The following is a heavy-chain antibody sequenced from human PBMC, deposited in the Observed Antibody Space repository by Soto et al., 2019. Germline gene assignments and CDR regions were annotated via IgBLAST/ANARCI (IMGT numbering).Heavy chain of an antibody. CDR2: ISAYNGNT. CDR3: ASWGEEYDVGAFDI. Sequence: ASGQVCSRASGYTFTSYDISWERQAPEQGLEWMGWISAYNGNTNYSQKLQGRVNMTTDTSTSTAYMELRSLGSDDTAVYYCASWGEEYDVGAFDIWGQGTIVTVSS. V-gene: IGHV1-18*01. J-gene: IGHJ3*02. D-gene: IGHD3-16*01. CDR1: GYTFTSYD.